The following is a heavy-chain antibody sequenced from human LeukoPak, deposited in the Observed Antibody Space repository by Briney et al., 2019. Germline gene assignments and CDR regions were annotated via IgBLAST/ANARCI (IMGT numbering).Heavy chain of an antibody. CDR2: IWYDGSNK. Sequence: PGGSLRLSCAASGFTFSSYGMHWVRQAPGKGLEWVAVIWYDGSNKYYADSVKGRFTISRDNSKNTLYLQMNSLRAEDTAVYYCAKDRLRLGELSLYYFDYWGQGTLVTVSS. V-gene: IGHV3-33*06. CDR1: GFTFSSYG. CDR3: AKDRLRLGELSLYYFDY. D-gene: IGHD3-16*02. J-gene: IGHJ4*02.